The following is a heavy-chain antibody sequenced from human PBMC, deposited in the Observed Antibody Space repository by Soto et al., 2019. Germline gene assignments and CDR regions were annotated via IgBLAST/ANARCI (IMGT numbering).Heavy chain of an antibody. V-gene: IGHV3-15*07. Sequence: EVHLVESGGGLVKPGGSRRLSCAASGLSFNTAGRNWVRKAPGKGRGWVGRIKSQTDGGTTEYGAPVRGRFTISRDDSTNMLFLQMSSLRSEDTAVYYCTSFSVVTANEHWGQGALVTVSS. CDR3: TSFSVVTANEH. J-gene: IGHJ1*01. CDR1: GLSFNTAG. D-gene: IGHD2-21*02. CDR2: IKSQTDGGTT.